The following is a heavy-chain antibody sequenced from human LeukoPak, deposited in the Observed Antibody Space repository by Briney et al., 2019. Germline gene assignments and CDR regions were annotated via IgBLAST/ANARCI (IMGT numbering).Heavy chain of an antibody. CDR3: ARELVVPAAISSYDTFDI. CDR2: ISWNSGSI. CDR1: GFTFDDYA. Sequence: GGSLRLSCAASGFTFDDYAMHWVRQAPGKGLEWVSGISWNSGSIGYADSVKGRFTISRDNAKNSLYLQMNGLRAEDTAVYYCARELVVPAAISSYDTFDIWGQGTMVTVSS. J-gene: IGHJ3*02. D-gene: IGHD2-2*01. V-gene: IGHV3-9*01.